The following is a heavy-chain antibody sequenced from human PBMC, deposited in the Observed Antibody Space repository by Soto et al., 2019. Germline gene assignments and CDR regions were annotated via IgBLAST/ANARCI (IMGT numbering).Heavy chain of an antibody. CDR1: GYTFSNFA. J-gene: IGHJ6*02. Sequence: ASVKVSCKASGYTFSNFAMHWVRQAPGQRLEWMGWINAGNWNTKYSQKFQGRVTITTDTSASTAYMELSSLRSDDTALYYCARDCIYDSSGYKSPHDYYYYGMDVWGQGTTVTVS. CDR2: INAGNWNT. V-gene: IGHV1-3*01. CDR3: ARDCIYDSSGYKSPHDYYYYGMDV. D-gene: IGHD3-22*01.